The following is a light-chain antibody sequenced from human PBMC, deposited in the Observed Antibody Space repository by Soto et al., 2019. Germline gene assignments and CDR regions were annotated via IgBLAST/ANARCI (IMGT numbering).Light chain of an antibody. CDR3: CSSAPGVTYV. V-gene: IGLV2-14*01. J-gene: IGLJ1*01. CDR1: SSDVGSYKS. Sequence: QSALTQPASVSGSPGQSITISCTGTSSDVGSYKSVSWYQQHPGKAPKLLIYEDNNRASGVSNRFSGSKSGTTASLTLSGLQCEDEADYYCCSSAPGVTYVFGVGTKVTVL. CDR2: EDN.